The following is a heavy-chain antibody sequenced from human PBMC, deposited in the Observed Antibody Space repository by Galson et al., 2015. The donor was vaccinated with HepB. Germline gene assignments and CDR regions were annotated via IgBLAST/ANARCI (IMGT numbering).Heavy chain of an antibody. Sequence: SGAEVKKPGESLKISCMGSGYTFSSHWIGWVRQMPGKGLEWMGVTNPDDSETRYSPSFQGQVTISADKSTKTAYLQLNSLKASDTAMYLCARGGGGTTDFVYWGPGTLVTVSS. V-gene: IGHV5-51*01. D-gene: IGHD1-7*01. J-gene: IGHJ4*02. CDR2: TNPDDSET. CDR1: GYTFSSHW. CDR3: ARGGGGTTDFVY.